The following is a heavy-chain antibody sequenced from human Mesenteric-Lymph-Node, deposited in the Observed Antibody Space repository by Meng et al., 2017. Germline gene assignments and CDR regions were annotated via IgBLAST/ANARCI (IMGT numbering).Heavy chain of an antibody. CDR3: AREVAPENIPRWIRDGYNHFDY. V-gene: IGHV3-7*01. J-gene: IGHJ4*02. Sequence: GESLKISCAASGFTFSGSAMHWVRQAPGKGLECVAHIKQDGSEKYYVDSVKGRFTISRDNAKNSLYLQMNSLRAEDTAVYYCAREVAPENIPRWIRDGYNHFDYWGQGTLVTVSS. D-gene: IGHD5-24*01. CDR2: IKQDGSEK. CDR1: GFTFSGSA.